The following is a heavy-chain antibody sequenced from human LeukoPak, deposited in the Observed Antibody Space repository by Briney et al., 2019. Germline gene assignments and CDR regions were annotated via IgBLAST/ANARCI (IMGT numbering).Heavy chain of an antibody. Sequence: PGGSLRLSCAASGFTFSSYAMSWVRQAPGKGLEWVSAISSSGGGTNYTDSVKGRFTISRDNLKNTLYLQMNSLRAEDTAVYYCAKAGVGATVFDYWGQGTLVTVSS. CDR3: AKAGVGATVFDY. V-gene: IGHV3-23*01. J-gene: IGHJ4*02. D-gene: IGHD1-26*01. CDR2: ISSSGGGT. CDR1: GFTFSSYA.